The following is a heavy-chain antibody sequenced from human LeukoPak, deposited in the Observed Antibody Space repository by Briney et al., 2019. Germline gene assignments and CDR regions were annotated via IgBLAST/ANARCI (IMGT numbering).Heavy chain of an antibody. Sequence: PGGSLRLSCAASGFTFNSYAMIWVRQTPGRGLEWVALISSKNDQFYADSVNGRFTISRDNSRDTVSLQMTSLRTEDTAVYYCARDHEWSRLGYDYWGQGTLVTVSS. D-gene: IGHD3-3*01. CDR1: GFTFNSYA. J-gene: IGHJ4*02. CDR3: ARDHEWSRLGYDY. V-gene: IGHV3-30*04. CDR2: ISSKNDQ.